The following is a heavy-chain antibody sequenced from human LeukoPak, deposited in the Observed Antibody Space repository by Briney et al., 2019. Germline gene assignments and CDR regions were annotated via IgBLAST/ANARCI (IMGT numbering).Heavy chain of an antibody. CDR1: GGSISSSSYY. CDR3: ARERGYSGYNWFDP. V-gene: IGHV4-39*02. D-gene: IGHD5-12*01. CDR2: IYYSGST. J-gene: IGHJ5*02. Sequence: SETLSLTCTVSGGSISSSSYYWGWIRQPPGKGLEWIGSIYYSGSTYYNPSLKSRVTISVDTSKNQFSLKLSSVTAADTAVYYCARERGYSGYNWFDPWGQGTLVTVSS.